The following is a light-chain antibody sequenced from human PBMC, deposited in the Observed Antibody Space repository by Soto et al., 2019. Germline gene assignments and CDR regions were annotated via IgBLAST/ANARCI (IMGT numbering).Light chain of an antibody. CDR1: SSDVGSYNL. Sequence: QSALTQPASVSGSPGQSITISCTGTSSDVGSYNLVSWYQQHPGKAPKLMIYEGSKRPSGVSNRFSGSKSGNTASLTIPGLQAEDEADYYCCSYARIHVVFGGGTTLTVL. CDR3: CSYARIHVV. CDR2: EGS. V-gene: IGLV2-23*01. J-gene: IGLJ2*01.